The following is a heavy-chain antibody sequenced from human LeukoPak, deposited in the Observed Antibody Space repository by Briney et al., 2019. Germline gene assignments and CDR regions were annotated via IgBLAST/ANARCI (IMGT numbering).Heavy chain of an antibody. V-gene: IGHV3-9*01. CDR2: IGWNSGSI. D-gene: IGHD3-3*01. CDR3: AKEKPYDFWSGSQTGGAFDI. CDR1: GFTFDDYA. J-gene: IGHJ3*02. Sequence: GRSLRLSCAASGFTFDDYAMHWVRQAPGKGLEWVSGIGWNSGSIGYADSVKGRFTISRDNAKNSLYLQMNSLRAEDTALYYCAKEKPYDFWSGSQTGGAFDIWGQGTMVTVSS.